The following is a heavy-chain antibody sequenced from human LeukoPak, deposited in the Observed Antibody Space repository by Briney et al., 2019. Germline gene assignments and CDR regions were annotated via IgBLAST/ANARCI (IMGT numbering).Heavy chain of an antibody. CDR2: ISTDASNK. J-gene: IGHJ4*02. V-gene: IGHV3-30*04. CDR1: GFTFSSYA. Sequence: GGSLRLSCAASGFTFSSYAMHWVRQAPGKGLEWVSLISTDASNKNYADSVKGRFTISRDDSKNTLYLQMMSLRVEDTAVYYCVKDSSSTWFGGDSKWGQGTLVTVSS. D-gene: IGHD3-10*01. CDR3: VKDSSSTWFGGDSK.